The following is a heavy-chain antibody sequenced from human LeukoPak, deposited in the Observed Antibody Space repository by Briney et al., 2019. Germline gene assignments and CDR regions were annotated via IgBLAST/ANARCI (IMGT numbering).Heavy chain of an antibody. D-gene: IGHD3-9*01. CDR2: IYHSGST. J-gene: IGHJ4*02. Sequence: SGTLSLTCAVSGGSISSSNWWTWVRQPPGKGLEWIGEIYHSGSTNHNPSLKSRVTISVDKSKNQFSLKLSSVTAADTAVYYCARRPVLRYFDWHFDYWGQGTLVTVSS. CDR1: GGSISSSNW. CDR3: ARRPVLRYFDWHFDY. V-gene: IGHV4-4*02.